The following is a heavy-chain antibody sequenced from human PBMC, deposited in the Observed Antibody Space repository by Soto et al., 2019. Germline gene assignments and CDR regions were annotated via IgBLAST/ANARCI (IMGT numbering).Heavy chain of an antibody. CDR1: GGSISSSNYY. CDR2: IYYSGST. D-gene: IGHD7-27*01. V-gene: IGHV4-39*01. CDR3: ARQTGRGYYGMDV. Sequence: SETLSLTCTVSGGSISSSNYYWGWVRQPPGKGLEWIGSIYYSGSTYYNPSLKSRVTISVDTSKNQFSLKLSSVTAADTAVYYCARQTGRGYYGMDVWGQGTTVTVSS. J-gene: IGHJ6*02.